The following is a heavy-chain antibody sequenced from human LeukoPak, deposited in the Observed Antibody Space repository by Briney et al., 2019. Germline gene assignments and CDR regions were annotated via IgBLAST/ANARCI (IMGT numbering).Heavy chain of an antibody. Sequence: ASVKVSCKASGYTFTGYYMHWVRQAPGQGLEWMGWINPNSGGTNYAQKFQGRVTMTRDTSISTAYMELSRLRSDDTAVYYCARYVSGSYRYYFDYWGQGTLVTVSS. D-gene: IGHD1-26*01. V-gene: IGHV1-2*02. J-gene: IGHJ4*02. CDR1: GYTFTGYY. CDR2: INPNSGGT. CDR3: ARYVSGSYRYYFDY.